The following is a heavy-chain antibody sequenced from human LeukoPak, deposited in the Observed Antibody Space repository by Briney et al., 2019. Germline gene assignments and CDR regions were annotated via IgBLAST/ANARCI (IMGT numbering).Heavy chain of an antibody. CDR2: IYTSGST. J-gene: IGHJ4*02. Sequence: SETLSLTCTVPGGSISSGDYYWSWIRLPAGKGLEWIGRIYTSGSTNYNPSLKSRVTISVDPSKNQFSLTLSSVTAADTAVYYCTRDITMVRGIIRGQYFDYWGQGTLVTVSS. CDR1: GGSISSGDYY. D-gene: IGHD3-10*01. V-gene: IGHV4-61*02. CDR3: TRDITMVRGIIRGQYFDY.